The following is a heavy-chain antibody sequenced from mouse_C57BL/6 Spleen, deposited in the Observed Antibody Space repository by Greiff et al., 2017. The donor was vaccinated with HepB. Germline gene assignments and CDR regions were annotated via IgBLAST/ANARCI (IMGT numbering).Heavy chain of an antibody. CDR2: SFPGSGST. J-gene: IGHJ4*01. D-gene: IGHD4-1*01. CDR1: GYTFTSHW. CDR3: ARSAGRDYAMDY. V-gene: IGHV1-56*01. Sequence: VKLMESGPELVRPGASVKISCKAPGYTFTSHWMQWVRQRPGQGLEWIGESFPGSGSTYYNEKFKGKATLTVDTSSSTAYMQLSSLTSEDSAVYFCARSAGRDYAMDYWGQGTSVTVSS.